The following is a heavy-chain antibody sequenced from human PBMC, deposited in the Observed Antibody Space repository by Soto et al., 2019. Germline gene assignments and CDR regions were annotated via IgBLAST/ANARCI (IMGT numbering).Heavy chain of an antibody. CDR2: INAGNGNT. CDR3: ARGHSSGWWEYYFDY. CDR1: GYTVTSYA. V-gene: IGHV1-3*01. J-gene: IGHJ4*02. D-gene: IGHD6-19*01. Sequence: QVQLVQSGAEVKKPGASVKVSCKASGYTVTSYAMHWVRQAPGQRLEWMGWINAGNGNTKYSQKFQGRVTITRDTSXNTAYMELSSLRSEDTAVYYCARGHSSGWWEYYFDYWGQGTLVTVSS.